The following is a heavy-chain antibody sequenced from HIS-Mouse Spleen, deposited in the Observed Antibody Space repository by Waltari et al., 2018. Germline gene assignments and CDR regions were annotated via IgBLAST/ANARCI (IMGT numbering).Heavy chain of an antibody. CDR1: GFSLCTSGMC. V-gene: IGHV2-70*15. CDR3: ARIAEGYTSGWYAFDY. CDR2: IDWDDDK. J-gene: IGHJ4*02. D-gene: IGHD6-19*01. Sequence: QVTLRESGPALVKPTQTLTLTCTFSGFSLCTSGMCVRWIRQPPGKALEWLARIDWDDDKYYSTSLKTRLTISRDTSKNQVVLTMTNMDPLDTATYYCARIAEGYTSGWYAFDYWGQGTLVTVSS.